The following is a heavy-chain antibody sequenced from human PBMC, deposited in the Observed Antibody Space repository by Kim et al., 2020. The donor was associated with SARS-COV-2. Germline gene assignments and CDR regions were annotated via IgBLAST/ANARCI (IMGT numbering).Heavy chain of an antibody. CDR2: IIPILGIA. J-gene: IGHJ4*02. CDR3: ARVMGSGWYFYFDY. CDR1: GGTFSSYA. Sequence: SVKVSCKASGGTFSSYAISWVRQAPGQGLEWMGRIIPILGIANYAQKFQGRVTITADKSTSTAYMELSSLRSEDTAVYYCARVMGSGWYFYFDYWGQGTLVTVSS. D-gene: IGHD6-19*01. V-gene: IGHV1-69*04.